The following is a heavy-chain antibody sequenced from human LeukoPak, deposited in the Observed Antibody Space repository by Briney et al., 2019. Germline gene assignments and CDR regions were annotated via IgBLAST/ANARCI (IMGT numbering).Heavy chain of an antibody. CDR3: ARESRVGSSWYDYYFDY. CDR1: GFTFSSYL. CDR2: IKQDGSEK. J-gene: IGHJ4*02. Sequence: GGSLRLSCAASGFTFSSYLMSWVRQAPGKGLEWVANIKQDGSEKYYVDSVKGRFTISRDNAKNSLYLQMNSLRAEDTAVYYCARESRVGSSWYDYYFDYWGQGTLVTVSS. V-gene: IGHV3-7*01. D-gene: IGHD6-13*01.